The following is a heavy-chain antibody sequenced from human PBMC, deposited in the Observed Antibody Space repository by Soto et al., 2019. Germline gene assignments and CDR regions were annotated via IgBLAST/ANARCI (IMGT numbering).Heavy chain of an antibody. D-gene: IGHD1-1*01. CDR2: ISSSGDTI. CDR1: GFTFSSYE. Sequence: EVQLVESGGGLVQPGGSLRLSCAASGFTFSSYEMNWVRQAPGKGLEWVSYISSSGDTISYPDSVKGRFTISRDNAKNSLYLQMNSLRAEDTAVYYCAREAALDSFDYWGQGTLVTVSS. CDR3: AREAALDSFDY. J-gene: IGHJ4*02. V-gene: IGHV3-48*03.